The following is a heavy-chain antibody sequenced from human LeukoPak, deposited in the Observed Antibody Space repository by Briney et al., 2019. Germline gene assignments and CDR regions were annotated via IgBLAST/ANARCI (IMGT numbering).Heavy chain of an antibody. CDR2: ISGGGGTT. CDR3: AKVHTSGWSQTSYSFDS. Sequence: GGSLRLSCAASGFTFNSYALNWVRQAPGKGLQWVSFISGGGGTTDYADSVKGRFTISRDNSKKMLYLQMNSLRAEDTAVYYCAKVHTSGWSQTSYSFDSWGQGTLVTVSS. CDR1: GFTFNSYA. J-gene: IGHJ4*02. D-gene: IGHD6-19*01. V-gene: IGHV3-23*01.